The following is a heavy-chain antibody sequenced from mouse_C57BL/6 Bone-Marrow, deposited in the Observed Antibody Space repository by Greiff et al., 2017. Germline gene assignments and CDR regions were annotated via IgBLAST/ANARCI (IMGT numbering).Heavy chain of an antibody. V-gene: IGHV5-9*01. J-gene: IGHJ2*01. Sequence: EVNVVESGGGLVKPGGSLKLSCAASGFTFSSYTMSWVRQTPEKRLEWVATISGGGGNTYYPDSVKGRFTISRDNAKSTLYLQMSSLRSEDTALYYCASRYSNRHWGQGTTLTVSS. CDR3: ASRYSNRH. CDR2: ISGGGGNT. CDR1: GFTFSSYT. D-gene: IGHD2-5*01.